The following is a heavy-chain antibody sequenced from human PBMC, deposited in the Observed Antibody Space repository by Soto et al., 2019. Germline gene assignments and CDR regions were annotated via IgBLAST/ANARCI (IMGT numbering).Heavy chain of an antibody. Sequence: QLQLQESGPGLVKPSETLSLTCTVSGGSISSSSYYWGWIRQPPGKGLEWIGSIYYSGSTYYNPSLKSRVTISVDTSKNQFSLKLSSVTAADTAVYYCANEILHLGELSPPAGNYWGQGTLVTVSS. CDR3: ANEILHLGELSPPAGNY. J-gene: IGHJ4*02. CDR1: GGSISSSSYY. D-gene: IGHD3-16*02. CDR2: IYYSGST. V-gene: IGHV4-39*01.